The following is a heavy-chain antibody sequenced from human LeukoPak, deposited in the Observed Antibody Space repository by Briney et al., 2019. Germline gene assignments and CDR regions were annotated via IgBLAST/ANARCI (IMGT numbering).Heavy chain of an antibody. CDR3: ARGHSEAGVYYFDY. Sequence: ASVKVSCKASGYTFTSYDINWVRQATGQGLEWMGWMNPNSGNTGYAQKFQGRVTMTRNTSISTAYMELCSLRSEDTAVYYCARGHSEAGVYYFDYWGQGTLVTVSS. CDR1: GYTFTSYD. CDR2: MNPNSGNT. V-gene: IGHV1-8*01. J-gene: IGHJ4*02. D-gene: IGHD6-13*01.